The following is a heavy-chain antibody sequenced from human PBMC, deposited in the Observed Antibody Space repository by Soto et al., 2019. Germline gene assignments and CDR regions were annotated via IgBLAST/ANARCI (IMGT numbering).Heavy chain of an antibody. CDR3: TREALGATSFFES. J-gene: IGHJ5*01. CDR1: GFDLVGAYG. Sequence: GGALRLSCKVSGFDLVGAYGFTWVRQAPLKGLEWIDFIRGRPYGATKEYAASVRGSFNVSRGDSFQQVNLQMNRLKTGDTAVYFCTREALGATSFFESWGQGAPVHVS. CDR2: IRGRPYGATK. D-gene: IGHD1-26*01. V-gene: IGHV3-49*04.